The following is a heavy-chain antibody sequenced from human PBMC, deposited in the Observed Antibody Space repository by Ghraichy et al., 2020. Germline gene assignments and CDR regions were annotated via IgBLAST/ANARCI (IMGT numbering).Heavy chain of an antibody. Sequence: ASVKVSCKASGYIFTRYYMHWVRQASGQGLEWMGMINPSGGSTTYAQKFQGRVTMTRDTSTSTVYMELSSLRSEDTAVYYCARGPSDGWMDYWGQGTLVTVSS. CDR1: GYIFTRYY. V-gene: IGHV1-46*01. J-gene: IGHJ4*02. D-gene: IGHD5-12*01. CDR2: INPSGGST. CDR3: ARGPSDGWMDY.